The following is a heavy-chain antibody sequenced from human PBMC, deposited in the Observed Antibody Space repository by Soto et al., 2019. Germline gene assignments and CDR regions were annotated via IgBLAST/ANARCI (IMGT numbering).Heavy chain of an antibody. J-gene: IGHJ5*02. CDR3: ARSLSRDSLSWFDP. D-gene: IGHD3-10*01. CDR1: GFPFSSYA. CDR2: ISYSGGST. Sequence: PGGSLRLSCAASGFPFSSYAMSWVRQAPGKGLEWVSAISYSGGSTYYAGSVKGRFTISRDNSKNTLYLQMNSLSAEDTAVYYCARSLSRDSLSWFDPWGQGTLVTVSS. V-gene: IGHV3-23*01.